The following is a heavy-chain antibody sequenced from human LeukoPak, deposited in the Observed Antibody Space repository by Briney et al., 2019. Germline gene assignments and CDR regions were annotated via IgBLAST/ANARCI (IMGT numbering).Heavy chain of an antibody. Sequence: PSETLSLTCTVSGYSIGSGSYWGWIRQPPGKGLEWIGNIYHSGSTYYTPSLKSRVTISVDTSKNQFSLKLGSVTAADTAVYFCARISYGSGNYWIDYWGQGTLVTVSS. CDR1: GYSIGSGSY. J-gene: IGHJ4*02. CDR3: ARISYGSGNYWIDY. D-gene: IGHD3-10*01. CDR2: IYHSGST. V-gene: IGHV4-38-2*02.